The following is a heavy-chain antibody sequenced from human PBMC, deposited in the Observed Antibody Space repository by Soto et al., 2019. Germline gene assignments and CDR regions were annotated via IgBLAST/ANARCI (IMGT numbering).Heavy chain of an antibody. V-gene: IGHV4-59*01. Sequence: QVQLQESGPGLVKPSETLSLTCTVSGGSISSYYWSWIRQPPGKGLEWIGYIYYSGSTNYNPSLKSRVTISVDTSKNQFSLKLSSVTAADTAVYYCARVLKRHPHSHYYYYGMDVWGQGTTVTVSS. CDR3: ARVLKRHPHSHYYYYGMDV. CDR2: IYYSGST. CDR1: GGSISSYY. J-gene: IGHJ6*02. D-gene: IGHD2-21*01.